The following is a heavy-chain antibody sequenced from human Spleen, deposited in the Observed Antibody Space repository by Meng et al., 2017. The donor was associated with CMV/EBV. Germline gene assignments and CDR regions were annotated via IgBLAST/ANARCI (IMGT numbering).Heavy chain of an antibody. CDR1: GGTFSSYA. CDR2: INPIFATA. Sequence: SVKVSCKASGGTFSSYAISWVRQAPGQGLEWMGGINPIFATANYAQKFQGRVTVTEDTSTDTAYMELRSLRSEDTAVYYCATVDTNEYSTFDYWGQGTLVTVSS. J-gene: IGHJ4*02. V-gene: IGHV1-69*06. CDR3: ATVDTNEYSTFDY. D-gene: IGHD4-11*01.